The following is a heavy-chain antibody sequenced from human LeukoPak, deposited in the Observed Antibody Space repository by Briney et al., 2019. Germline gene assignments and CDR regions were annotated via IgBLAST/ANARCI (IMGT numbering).Heavy chain of an antibody. CDR2: IWYDGSNK. D-gene: IGHD3-10*01. Sequence: GGSLRLSCAASGFTFSSYGMHWVRQAPGKGLEWVAVIWYDGSNKYYADSVKGRFTISRDNSKNTLYLQMNSLRAEDTAVYYCARDTGYGSGRPDYWGQGTLVTVSS. CDR3: ARDTGYGSGRPDY. CDR1: GFTFSSYG. J-gene: IGHJ4*02. V-gene: IGHV3-33*01.